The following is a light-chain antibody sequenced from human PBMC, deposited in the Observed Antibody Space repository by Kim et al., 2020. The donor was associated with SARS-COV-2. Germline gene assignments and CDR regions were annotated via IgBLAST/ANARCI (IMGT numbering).Light chain of an antibody. CDR1: QSISGW. J-gene: IGKJ1*01. V-gene: IGKV1-5*01. CDR2: HAS. Sequence: SPLSASLGDSVSFSCRASQSISGWLAWYQQNPGNAPKLLIYHASTLERGVPSRFSGSGSGTEFTLTINNLQPDDFATYYCQHLGTFGLGTKVEI. CDR3: QHLGT.